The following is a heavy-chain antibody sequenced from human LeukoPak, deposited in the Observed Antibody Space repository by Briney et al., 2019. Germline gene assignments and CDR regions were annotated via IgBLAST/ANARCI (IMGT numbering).Heavy chain of an antibody. D-gene: IGHD1-1*01. V-gene: IGHV1-2*02. CDR3: ASSGPRQGYYYYGMDV. Sequence: ASVKVSCKASGYTFTSYDINWVRQATGQGLEWMGWINPNSGGTNYAQKFQGRVTMTRDTSISTAYMELSRLRSDDTAVYYCASSGPRQGYYYYGMDVWGQGTTVTVSS. CDR1: GYTFTSYD. CDR2: INPNSGGT. J-gene: IGHJ6*02.